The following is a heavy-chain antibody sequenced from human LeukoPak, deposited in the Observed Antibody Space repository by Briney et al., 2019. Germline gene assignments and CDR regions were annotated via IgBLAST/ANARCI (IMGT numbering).Heavy chain of an antibody. J-gene: IGHJ4*02. V-gene: IGHV3-21*01. CDR2: ISSSSSYI. Sequence: GGSLRLSCAASGFTFSTYWMSWVRQAPGKGLEWVSSISSSSSYIYYADSVKGRFTISRDNAKNSLYLQMNSLRAEDTAVYYCARASYDFWSGLATYYFDYWGQGTLVTVSS. CDR3: ARASYDFWSGLATYYFDY. D-gene: IGHD3-3*01. CDR1: GFTFSTYW.